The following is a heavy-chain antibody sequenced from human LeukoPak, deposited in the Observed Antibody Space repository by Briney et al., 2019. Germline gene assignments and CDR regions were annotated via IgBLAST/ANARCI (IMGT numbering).Heavy chain of an antibody. CDR1: GFTFSSYW. Sequence: GGSLRLSCAASGFTFSSYWMSWVRQAPGKGLEWVANIKQDGSEKYYVDSVKGRFTISRDNAKNSLYLQMNSLRAEDTAAYYCARDRHSRTTDYWGQGTLVTVSS. D-gene: IGHD1-7*01. CDR2: IKQDGSEK. J-gene: IGHJ4*02. V-gene: IGHV3-7*01. CDR3: ARDRHSRTTDY.